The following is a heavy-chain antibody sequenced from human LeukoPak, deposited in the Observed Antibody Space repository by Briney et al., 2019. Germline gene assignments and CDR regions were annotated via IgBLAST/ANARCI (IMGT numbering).Heavy chain of an antibody. Sequence: PGGSLRLSCAASGFTFNNYAMNWVRQAPGKGLEWVSSISGGGETTYYADSAKGRFTISRDNPQNTLYLQMNSTRAEDTAVYYCARDYADYVGYFFFDYWGQGTLVTVSS. CDR1: GFTFNNYA. V-gene: IGHV3-23*01. D-gene: IGHD4-17*01. CDR3: ARDYADYVGYFFFDY. CDR2: ISGGGETT. J-gene: IGHJ4*02.